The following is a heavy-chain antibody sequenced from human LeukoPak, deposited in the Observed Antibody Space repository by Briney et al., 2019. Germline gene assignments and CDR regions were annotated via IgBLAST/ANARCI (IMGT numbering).Heavy chain of an antibody. CDR3: ARGRWFGELFRSGAFDI. CDR1: NGSFIGYY. Sequence: SETLSLTCVVYNGSFIGYYWSWIRQPPGKGLEWIGEIYHSGNTNYNPSLKSRVTISVDTSKDQFSLKLNSVTAADTAVYYCARGRWFGELFRSGAFDIWGQGTMVTVSS. D-gene: IGHD3-10*01. V-gene: IGHV4-34*01. J-gene: IGHJ3*02. CDR2: IYHSGNT.